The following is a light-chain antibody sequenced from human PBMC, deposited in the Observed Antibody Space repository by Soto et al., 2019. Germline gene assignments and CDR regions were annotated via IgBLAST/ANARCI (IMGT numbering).Light chain of an antibody. CDR2: AAY. J-gene: IGKJ4*01. V-gene: IGKV1-27*01. CDR1: QDIRTY. Sequence: DIQMTQAPSSLSASVVDRVTITCRARQDIRTYLAWYQQKPGKVPKLLISAAYTLQSGVPPRFSGSGSGADLTVTISSLQPEDVATYYCQKYDNAPLTFGGGTKVEIK. CDR3: QKYDNAPLT.